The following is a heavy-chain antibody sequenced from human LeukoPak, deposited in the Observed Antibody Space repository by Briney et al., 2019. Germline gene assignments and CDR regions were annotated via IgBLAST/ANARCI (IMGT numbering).Heavy chain of an antibody. D-gene: IGHD3-16*01. J-gene: IGHJ4*02. CDR1: GFIHSDHL. CDR3: ARTGGTDVDLDY. V-gene: IGHV3-74*01. Sequence: PGGSLRLSCVASGFIHSDHLLHWLRPVPGKPPVWVSNINGQGSGTHYGDFVRGRFTISRDNTKSTVFLQMNNLRVEDTAVYYCARTGGTDVDLDYWGQGTLVTVSS. CDR2: INGQGSGT.